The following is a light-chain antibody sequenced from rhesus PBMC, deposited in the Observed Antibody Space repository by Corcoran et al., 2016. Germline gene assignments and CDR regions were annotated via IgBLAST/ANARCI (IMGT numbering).Light chain of an antibody. CDR1: QGISSW. J-gene: IGKJ3*01. V-gene: IGKV1-22*01. Sequence: DIQMTQSPSSLSASVGDKVTITCHASQGISSWLAWYRQNTGKAPKLLIYAASSLKSGVPSRFSGSGSGTDYSLTISSLQSVDFATFYCLQYSSSPFTFGPRTKLDIK. CDR2: AAS. CDR3: LQYSSSPFT.